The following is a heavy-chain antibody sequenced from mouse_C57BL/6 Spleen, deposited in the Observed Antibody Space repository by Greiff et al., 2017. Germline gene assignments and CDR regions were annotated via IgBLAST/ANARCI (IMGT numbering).Heavy chain of an antibody. CDR1: GYAFSSSW. CDR3: ARGIYYDYDGDY. CDR2: IYPGDGDT. D-gene: IGHD2-4*01. V-gene: IGHV1-82*01. Sequence: LVESGPELVKPGASVKISCKASGYAFSSSWMNWVKQRPGKGLEWIGRIYPGDGDTNYNGKFKGKATLTADKSSSTAYMQLSSLTSEDSAVYFFARGIYYDYDGDYWGQGTTLTVSS. J-gene: IGHJ2*01.